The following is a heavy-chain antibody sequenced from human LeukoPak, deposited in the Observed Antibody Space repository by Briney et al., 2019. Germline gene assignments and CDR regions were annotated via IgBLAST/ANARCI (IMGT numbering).Heavy chain of an antibody. J-gene: IGHJ4*02. D-gene: IGHD6-19*01. CDR2: IYTSGST. CDR3: ARQVDGSGPQYYFDY. CDR1: GGSISSYY. V-gene: IGHV4-4*07. Sequence: SETLSLTCTVSGGSISSYYWSWIRQPAGRGLEWIGRIYTSGSTNYNPSLKIPVTISVDASKNQFSLKLSSVTAADTAVYYCARQVDGSGPQYYFDYWGQGTLVTVSS.